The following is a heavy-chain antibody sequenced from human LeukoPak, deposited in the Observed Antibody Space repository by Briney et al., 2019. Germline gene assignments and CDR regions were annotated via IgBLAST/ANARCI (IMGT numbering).Heavy chain of an antibody. V-gene: IGHV3-74*01. D-gene: IGHD2-21*01. CDR3: ASTTGGEMDY. J-gene: IGHJ4*02. CDR2: INSDGSST. CDR1: GFTFSSYW. Sequence: GGSLRLSCAASGFTFSSYWMHWVRQAPGKGLVWVSRINSDGSSTSYADSVKGRFTISRGNAKNTLYPQMNSLRAEDTAVYYCASTTGGEMDYWGQGTLVTVSS.